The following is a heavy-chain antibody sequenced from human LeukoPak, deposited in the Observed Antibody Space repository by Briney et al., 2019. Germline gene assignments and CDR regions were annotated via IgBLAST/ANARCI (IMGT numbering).Heavy chain of an antibody. D-gene: IGHD3-10*01. CDR1: GFILSSSE. V-gene: IGHV3-30*02. CDR3: AKSGSGRTGASYYYYYMDV. J-gene: IGHJ6*03. CDR2: IRYDGSNK. Sequence: GGSLRLSCAASGFILSSSEMNWVRQAPGKGLEWVAFIRYDGSNKYYADPVKGRFTISRDNSKNTLYLQMNSLRAEDTAVYYCAKSGSGRTGASYYYYYMDVWGKGTTVTISS.